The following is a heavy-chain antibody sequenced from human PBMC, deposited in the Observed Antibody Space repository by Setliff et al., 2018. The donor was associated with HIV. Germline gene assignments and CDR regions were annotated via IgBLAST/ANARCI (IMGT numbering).Heavy chain of an antibody. CDR1: GDSVSSNTAA. D-gene: IGHD3-16*01. J-gene: IGHJ6*03. Sequence: SQTLSLTCAISGDSVSSNTAAWNWIRQSPSRGLEWLGRTYYRSKWSNDYAVSVKSRITINPDTSKNQFTLQLNSVTPEDTAVYFCARGGDWDYNYYMDVWDKGTTVTVS. CDR2: TYYRSKWSN. V-gene: IGHV6-1*01. CDR3: ARGGDWDYNYYMDV.